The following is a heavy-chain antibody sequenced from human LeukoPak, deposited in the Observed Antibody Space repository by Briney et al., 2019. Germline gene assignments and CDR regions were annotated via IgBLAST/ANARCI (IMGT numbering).Heavy chain of an antibody. CDR3: ARVPPDYNDLHDALDL. V-gene: IGHV4-59*08. CDR2: IYYSGST. J-gene: IGHJ3*01. D-gene: IGHD4-17*01. Sequence: SETLSLTCTVSGGSISRYYWSWIRQPPGKGLESIGYIYYSGSTNYNPSLKSRVTMSIDMSKNQFSLRLTSVTAADTAVYYCARVPPDYNDLHDALDLWGQGTVVTVSS. CDR1: GGSISRYY.